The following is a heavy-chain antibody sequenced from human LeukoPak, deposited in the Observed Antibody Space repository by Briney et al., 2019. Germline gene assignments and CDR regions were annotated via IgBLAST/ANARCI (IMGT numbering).Heavy chain of an antibody. D-gene: IGHD1-26*01. V-gene: IGHV3-49*04. Sequence: GGSLRLSCTAAGFTFGDYAMSWVRQAPGKGLEWVGFIRSKAYGGTTEYAASVKGRFTISRDDSKSIAYLQMNSLKTEDTAVYHCTSSSTWELQYYWGQGTLVTVSS. J-gene: IGHJ4*02. CDR2: IRSKAYGGTT. CDR1: GFTFGDYA. CDR3: TSSSTWELQYY.